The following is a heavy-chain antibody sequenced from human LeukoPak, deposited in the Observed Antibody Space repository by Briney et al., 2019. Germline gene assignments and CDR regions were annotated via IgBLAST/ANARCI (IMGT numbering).Heavy chain of an antibody. CDR3: ARKIASQGDNWFDP. V-gene: IGHV4-34*01. D-gene: IGHD2-2*01. J-gene: IGHJ5*02. Sequence: PSETLSLTCAVYGGSFSGYYWSWIRQPPGKGLEWVEEINDNGGTNYNPSLKSRVITSVDTSTNQFSLKMNSVTAADTAVYYCARKIASQGDNWFDPWGQGILVTVSS. CDR2: INDNGGT. CDR1: GGSFSGYY.